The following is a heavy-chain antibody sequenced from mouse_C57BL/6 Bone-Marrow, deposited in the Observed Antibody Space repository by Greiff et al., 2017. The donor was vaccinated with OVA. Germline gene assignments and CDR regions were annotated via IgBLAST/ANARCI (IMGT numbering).Heavy chain of an antibody. Sequence: QVQLQQSGAELMKPGASVKLSCKASGYTFTGYWIEWVKQRPGHGLEWIGEILPGSGSTNYNEKFKGKATFTADTSSNTAYMQLSSLTAEDSAIYYSALITTVVARYLDVWGTGTAVTVSS. CDR2: ILPGSGST. CDR3: ALITTVVARYLDV. CDR1: GYTFTGYW. D-gene: IGHD1-1*01. J-gene: IGHJ1*03. V-gene: IGHV1-9*01.